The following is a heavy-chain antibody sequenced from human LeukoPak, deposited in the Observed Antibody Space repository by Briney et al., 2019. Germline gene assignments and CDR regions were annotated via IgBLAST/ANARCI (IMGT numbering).Heavy chain of an antibody. CDR1: GYTFTCYN. V-gene: IGHV1-2*02. J-gene: IGHJ4*02. D-gene: IGHD6-19*01. Sequence: GASVKVSCKASGYTFTCYNMHWVRQAPGQGLEWLGWINPNTGGTNYAEKFQGRVTMTRDTSISTAYMELSRLRSDDTAVYYCARDSALAVAGTFPGYWGQGTLVTVSS. CDR2: INPNTGGT. CDR3: ARDSALAVAGTFPGY.